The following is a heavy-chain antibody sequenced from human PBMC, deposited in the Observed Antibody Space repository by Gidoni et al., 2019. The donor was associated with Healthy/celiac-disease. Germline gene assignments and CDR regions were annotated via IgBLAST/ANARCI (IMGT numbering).Heavy chain of an antibody. J-gene: IGHJ3*02. CDR1: GFTYSRYR. CDR2: ISSSRSTI. D-gene: IGHD2-15*01. V-gene: IGHV3-48*01. CDR3: ARDLPYHVSKLLRVVVEAFDI. Sequence: EVQLVESGGGLVQPGGSQRVSCAASGFTYSRYRMNGGRQAAGKGLEWVSSISSSRSTISYADSGKGRFTISRDNAKNSLYLQMNSLLAEDTAVYYCARDLPYHVSKLLRVVVEAFDIWGQGTMVTFSS.